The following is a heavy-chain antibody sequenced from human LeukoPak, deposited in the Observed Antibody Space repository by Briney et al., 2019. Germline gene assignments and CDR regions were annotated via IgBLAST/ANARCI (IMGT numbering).Heavy chain of an antibody. J-gene: IGHJ4*02. CDR2: ISAYNGNT. V-gene: IGHV1-18*01. CDR1: GYTFTSYA. Sequence: ASVKVSCKASGYTFTSYAMNWVRQAPGQGLEWMGWISAYNGNTNYAQKLQGRVTMTTDTSASTAYMELRSLRSDDTAVYYCARALRFYDILTGYSDFDYWGQGTLVTVSS. D-gene: IGHD3-9*01. CDR3: ARALRFYDILTGYSDFDY.